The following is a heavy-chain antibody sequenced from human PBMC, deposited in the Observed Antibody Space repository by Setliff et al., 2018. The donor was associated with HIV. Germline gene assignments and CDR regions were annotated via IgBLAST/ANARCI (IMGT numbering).Heavy chain of an antibody. CDR1: GGSISSDNW. CDR2: IYHSEYT. D-gene: IGHD2-2*01. Sequence: SETLSLTCAVSGGSISSDNWWTWVRQAPGKGLEWIGEIYHSEYTNYNPSLKSRVTMSVDTSNNQVSLYLSSVTAADTAVYYCARAVGASYATPYLDYWGRGTLVTVSS. J-gene: IGHJ4*02. CDR3: ARAVGASYATPYLDY. V-gene: IGHV4-4*02.